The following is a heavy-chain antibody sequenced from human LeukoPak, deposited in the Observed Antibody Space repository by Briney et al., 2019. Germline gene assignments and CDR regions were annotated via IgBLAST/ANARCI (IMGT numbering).Heavy chain of an antibody. Sequence: EASVKVSCKASGYTFTSYDINWVRQATGQGLEWMGRMNPNSGNTGYAQKFQGRVTMTRNTSISTAYMELSSLRSEDTAVYYCARFFGMTVAGLFDYWGQGTLVTVSS. D-gene: IGHD6-19*01. J-gene: IGHJ4*02. CDR2: MNPNSGNT. V-gene: IGHV1-8*01. CDR1: GYTFTSYD. CDR3: ARFFGMTVAGLFDY.